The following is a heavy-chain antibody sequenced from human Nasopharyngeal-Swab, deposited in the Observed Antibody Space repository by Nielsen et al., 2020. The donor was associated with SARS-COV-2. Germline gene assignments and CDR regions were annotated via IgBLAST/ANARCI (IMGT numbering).Heavy chain of an antibody. CDR3: ARDTKVSSDWPYYYYYYLDV. V-gene: IGHV3-48*01. J-gene: IGHJ6*03. CDR2: LSSSSSTI. D-gene: IGHD6-19*01. Sequence: MRRPPGEGLEWGSYLSSSSSTIYHADSVKGRCTISRDDAKSSLYLQMNSLRAEDPTVYYCARDTKVSSDWPYYYYYYLDVWGKGTTVTVSS.